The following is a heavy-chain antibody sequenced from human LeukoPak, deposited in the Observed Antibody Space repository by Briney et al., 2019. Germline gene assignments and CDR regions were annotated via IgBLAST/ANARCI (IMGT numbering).Heavy chain of an antibody. Sequence: PSETLSLTCTVSGGSISSGGYYWSWIRQHPGKGLEWIGYIYYSGSTYYNPSLKSRVTISVDTSKNQFSLKLSSVTAADTAVYYCARERGRSYPARYFDYWGQGTLVTVSS. J-gene: IGHJ4*02. CDR1: GGSISSGGYY. V-gene: IGHV4-31*03. D-gene: IGHD1-26*01. CDR3: ARERGRSYPARYFDY. CDR2: IYYSGST.